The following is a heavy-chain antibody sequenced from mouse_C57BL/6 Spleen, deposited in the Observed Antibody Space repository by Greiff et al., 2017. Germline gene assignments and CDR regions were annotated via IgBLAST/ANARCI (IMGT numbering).Heavy chain of an antibody. V-gene: IGHV1-54*01. J-gene: IGHJ2*01. CDR2: INPGSGGT. CDR1: GYAFTNYL. CDR3: ARDSTTVVATGFDY. Sequence: VQLQQSGAELVRPGTSVKVSCKASGYAFTNYLIEWVKQRPGQGLEWIGVINPGSGGTNYNEQLKGKATLTADNSSSTAYMQLSILPSEDSAFYFCARDSTTVVATGFDYWVQGTTLTVSS. D-gene: IGHD1-1*01.